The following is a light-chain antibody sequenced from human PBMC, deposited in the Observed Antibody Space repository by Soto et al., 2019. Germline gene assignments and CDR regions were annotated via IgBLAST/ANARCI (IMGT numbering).Light chain of an antibody. J-gene: IGKJ4*01. CDR2: SAW. Sequence: DIQMTQSPSSLSASVGDRVTIICGASKAISNDLAWYQQKPGKVPKLLIYSAWTLQSGVPSRFSGSGSGTDFTLTISSLQPEDVATYYCQKYNSAPQTFGGGTKVEIK. V-gene: IGKV1-27*01. CDR1: KAISND. CDR3: QKYNSAPQT.